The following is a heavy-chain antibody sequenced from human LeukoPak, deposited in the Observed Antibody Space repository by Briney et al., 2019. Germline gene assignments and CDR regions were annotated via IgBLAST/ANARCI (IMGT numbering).Heavy chain of an antibody. Sequence: LRLSCAASGFTFDDYAMPWVRQAPGKGLEWVSGISWNSGSIGSADSVKGRFTISRDNAKNSLYLQMNSLRAEDTALYYCAKDRGSSGSYMYFDYWGQGTLVTVSS. CDR3: AKDRGSSGSYMYFDY. D-gene: IGHD1-26*01. CDR1: GFTFDDYA. V-gene: IGHV3-9*01. J-gene: IGHJ4*02. CDR2: ISWNSGSI.